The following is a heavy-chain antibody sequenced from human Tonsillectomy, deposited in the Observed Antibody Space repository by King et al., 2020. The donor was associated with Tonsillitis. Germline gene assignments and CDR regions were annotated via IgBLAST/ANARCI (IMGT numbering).Heavy chain of an antibody. CDR1: GFTFSNFD. Sequence: VQLVESGGGLVKPGGSLRLACATSGFTFSNFDMNWVRQAPGKELEWVSSISSGGRNIYYADSVKGRFTISRDKAGNSMFLRMNSLRVEDTAVYYCAKDKGADYYDSGRGAFDFLGKGTTVTVSS. V-gene: IGHV3-21*01. D-gene: IGHD3-22*01. CDR3: AKDKGADYYDSGRGAFDF. CDR2: ISSGGRNI. J-gene: IGHJ3*01.